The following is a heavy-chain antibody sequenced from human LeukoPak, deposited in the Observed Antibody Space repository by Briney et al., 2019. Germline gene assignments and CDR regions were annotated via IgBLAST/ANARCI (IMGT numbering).Heavy chain of an antibody. CDR3: AKDQDYYDSPFDY. CDR2: ISGSGGST. Sequence: GGSLRLSCAASGFTFSSYAMSWVRQAPGKGLEWVSAISGSGGSTYYADSVKGRFTISRDNSKNTLYLQMNSLRAEDTAAYYCAKDQDYYDSPFDYWGQGTLVTVSS. J-gene: IGHJ4*02. CDR1: GFTFSSYA. D-gene: IGHD3-22*01. V-gene: IGHV3-23*01.